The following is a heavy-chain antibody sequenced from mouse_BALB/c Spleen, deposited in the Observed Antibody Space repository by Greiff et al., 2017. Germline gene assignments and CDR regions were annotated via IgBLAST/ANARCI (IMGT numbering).Heavy chain of an antibody. J-gene: IGHJ3*01. Sequence: DVHLVESGGGLVQPGGSRKLSCAASGFTFSSFGMHWVRQAPEKGLEWVAYISSGSSTIYYADTVKGRFTISRDNPKNTLFLQMTSLRSEDTAMYYCARSYYRYDWFAYWGQGTLVTVSA. D-gene: IGHD2-14*01. CDR3: ARSYYRYDWFAY. CDR2: ISSGSSTI. V-gene: IGHV5-17*02. CDR1: GFTFSSFG.